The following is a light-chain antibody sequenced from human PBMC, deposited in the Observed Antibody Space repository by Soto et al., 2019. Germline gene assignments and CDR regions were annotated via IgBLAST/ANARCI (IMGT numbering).Light chain of an antibody. V-gene: IGLV2-14*01. CDR1: SSDVGRYNY. CDR2: EVI. CDR3: SSYTSSNTLV. J-gene: IGLJ1*01. Sequence: QLVLTQPASVSGSPGQSIAISCTGTSSDVGRYNYVSWYQQHPGKAPKLMIYEVINRPSGVSNRFSGSKSGDTASLTISGLQAEDEADYYCSSYTSSNTLVFGTGTKLTVL.